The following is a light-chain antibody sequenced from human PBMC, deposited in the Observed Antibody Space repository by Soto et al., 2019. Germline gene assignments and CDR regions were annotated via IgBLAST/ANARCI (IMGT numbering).Light chain of an antibody. Sequence: DIQMTQSPSTLSASVGDRVTITCRSSQSISFWLAWYQQKPGKAPKLLIYDASTLYSGVPSRFSGSRSGTEFTLTISSLQPDDFASYYCQQYNSFAPYSFGQGTKVDI. CDR1: QSISFW. V-gene: IGKV1-5*01. CDR3: QQYNSFAPYS. CDR2: DAS. J-gene: IGKJ2*03.